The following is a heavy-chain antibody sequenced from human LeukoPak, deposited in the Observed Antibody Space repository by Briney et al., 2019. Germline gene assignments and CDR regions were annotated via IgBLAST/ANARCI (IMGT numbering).Heavy chain of an antibody. CDR1: GASIRSGDYY. J-gene: IGHJ3*02. Sequence: SETLSLTCTVSGASIRSGDYYWSWIRQPPGKGLEWIGYIYDSGSTYYNPSLESRITISVDTSENRFSLKLSSVTATDTAVYYCARDCSGGSCYGAFDIWGQGTMVTVSS. CDR3: ARDCSGGSCYGAFDI. CDR2: IYDSGST. V-gene: IGHV4-30-4*01. D-gene: IGHD2-15*01.